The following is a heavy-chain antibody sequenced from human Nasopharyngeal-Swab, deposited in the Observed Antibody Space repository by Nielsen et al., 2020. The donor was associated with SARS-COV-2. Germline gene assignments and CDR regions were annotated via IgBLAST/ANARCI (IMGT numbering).Heavy chain of an antibody. CDR2: ISYDGSNK. J-gene: IGHJ6*02. Sequence: WIRQPPGKGLEWVAVISYDGSNKYYADSVKGRFTISRDNSKNTLYLQMNSLRAEDTAVYYCARDKRDTAMVTGLFGYYYYGMDVWGQGTTVT. V-gene: IGHV3-30*04. D-gene: IGHD5-18*01. CDR3: ARDKRDTAMVTGLFGYYYYGMDV.